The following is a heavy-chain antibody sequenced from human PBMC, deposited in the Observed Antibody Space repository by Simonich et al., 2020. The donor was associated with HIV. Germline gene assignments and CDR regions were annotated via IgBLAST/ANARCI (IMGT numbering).Heavy chain of an antibody. Sequence: QVQLQQWGAGLLKPSETLSLTCAVYGGSFSGYYWNWIRQPPGKGLEWIGEINHSGRTNYNPASKIGVIISLDTSTNQFSLKLSSVTAADTAVYYCASGYYYDSSGYPWYYYGMDVWGQGTTVTVSS. D-gene: IGHD3-22*01. CDR2: INHSGRT. CDR1: GGSFSGYY. V-gene: IGHV4-34*01. J-gene: IGHJ6*02. CDR3: ASGYYYDSSGYPWYYYGMDV.